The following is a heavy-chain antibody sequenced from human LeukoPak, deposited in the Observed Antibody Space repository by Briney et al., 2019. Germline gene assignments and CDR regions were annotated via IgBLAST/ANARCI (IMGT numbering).Heavy chain of an antibody. J-gene: IGHJ6*04. CDR1: AFTFNSYT. Sequence: PGGSLRLSCAASAFTFNSYTMNWVRQAPGKGLEWVSSISSSRTYIYYADSVKGRFTISRDNAKNSLYLQMNSLRAEDTAVYYCAELGITMIGGVWGKGTTVTISS. CDR2: ISSSRTYI. D-gene: IGHD3-10*02. CDR3: AELGITMIGGV. V-gene: IGHV3-21*01.